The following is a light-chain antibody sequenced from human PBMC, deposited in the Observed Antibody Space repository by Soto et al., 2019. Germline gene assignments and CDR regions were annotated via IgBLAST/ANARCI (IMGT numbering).Light chain of an antibody. J-gene: IGKJ5*01. V-gene: IGKV3-11*01. CDR3: QQRSNWPPIT. Sequence: EIVMTKYPATLSVSQGERATLSCRASQSVSSNSAWYQQKPGQAPRLLIYDASNRATGIPDRFSGSGSGTDFTLTISSLEAEDFAVYYCQQRSNWPPITFGQGTRLEI. CDR2: DAS. CDR1: QSVSSN.